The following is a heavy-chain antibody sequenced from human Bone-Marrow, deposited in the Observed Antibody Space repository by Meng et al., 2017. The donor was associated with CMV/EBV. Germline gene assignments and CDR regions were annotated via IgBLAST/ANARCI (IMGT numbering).Heavy chain of an antibody. CDR1: GFTFSSYW. D-gene: IGHD3-3*01. J-gene: IGHJ6*02. V-gene: IGHV3-7*01. CDR3: ARQYYDFWSGYYNYGMDV. CDR2: IKQDGSEK. Sequence: GGSLRLSCAASGFTFSSYWMSWVRQAPGKGLEWVANIKQDGSEKYYVDSVKGRFTISRDNAKNSLYLQMNSLRAEDTAVYYCARQYYDFWSGYYNYGMDVWGRGTTVTVSS.